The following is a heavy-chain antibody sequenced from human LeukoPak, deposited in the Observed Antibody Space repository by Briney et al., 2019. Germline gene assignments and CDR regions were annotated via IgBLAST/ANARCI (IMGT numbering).Heavy chain of an antibody. V-gene: IGHV1-18*01. CDR2: MSAYNGNV. J-gene: IGHJ4*02. Sequence: ASVKVSCKASGYVFTNYGISWVRQAPGQGLEWMGWMSAYNGNVNYEQSFQGRVTMSRDTSTSIAYLELRSLSSDDTAVYYCARDPVYSGADLDYWGQGTLVTVSS. CDR3: ARDPVYSGADLDY. D-gene: IGHD5-12*01. CDR1: GYVFTNYG.